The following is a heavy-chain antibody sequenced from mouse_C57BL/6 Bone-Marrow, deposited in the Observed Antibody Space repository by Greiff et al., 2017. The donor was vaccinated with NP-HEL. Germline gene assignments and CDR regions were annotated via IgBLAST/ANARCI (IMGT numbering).Heavy chain of an antibody. CDR1: DSEVFPIAY. J-gene: IGHJ1*03. D-gene: IGHD1-1*01. CDR2: ILPSIGRT. Sequence: QVQLKQSGSELRSPGSSVKLSCKDFDSEVFPIAYMSWVRQKPGHGFEWIGGILPSIGRTIYGEKFEDKATLDADTLSNTAYLELNSLTSEDSAIYYCARSFITTVVATDWYFDVWGTGTTVTVSS. V-gene: IGHV15-2*01. CDR3: ARSFITTVVATDWYFDV.